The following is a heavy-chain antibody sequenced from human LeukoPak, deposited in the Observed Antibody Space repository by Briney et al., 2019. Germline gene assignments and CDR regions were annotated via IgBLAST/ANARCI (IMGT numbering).Heavy chain of an antibody. CDR2: IYYSGST. D-gene: IGHD2-2*01. Sequence: SETLSLXCTVSGGSISSYYWSWIRQPPGKGLEWIGYIYYSGSTNYNPSLRSRVTISLDTSKNQFSLKLSSVTAADTAVYYCARGAYCSTTSCYYFDYWGQGTLVTVSS. CDR1: GGSISSYY. V-gene: IGHV4-59*01. CDR3: ARGAYCSTTSCYYFDY. J-gene: IGHJ4*02.